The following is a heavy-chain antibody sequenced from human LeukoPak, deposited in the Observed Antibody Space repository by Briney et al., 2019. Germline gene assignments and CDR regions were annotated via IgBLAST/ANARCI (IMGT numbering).Heavy chain of an antibody. V-gene: IGHV3-23*01. Sequence: GGSLRLSCAASGFTFSSYGMNWVRQAPGKGLEWVAAISGSGGSTYYADSVKGRFTISRDNAKNSLYLQMNSLRAEDTAVYYCARDLGYGDYFDPWGQGTLVTVSS. J-gene: IGHJ5*02. CDR2: ISGSGGST. CDR3: ARDLGYGDYFDP. CDR1: GFTFSSYG. D-gene: IGHD4-17*01.